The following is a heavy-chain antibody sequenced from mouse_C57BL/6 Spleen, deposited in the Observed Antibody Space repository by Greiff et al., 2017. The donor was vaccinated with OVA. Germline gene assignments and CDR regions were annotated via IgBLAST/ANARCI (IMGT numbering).Heavy chain of an antibody. J-gene: IGHJ2*01. Sequence: QVQLQQSGPELVKPGASVKISCKASGYAFSSSWMNWVKQRPGKGLEWIGRIYPGDGDTNCNGKFKGKATLTAEKSSSTAYMQLSSLTSEDSAVYFGATIDSSGYVDYWGQGTTLTVSS. CDR2: IYPGDGDT. CDR1: GYAFSSSW. D-gene: IGHD3-2*02. CDR3: ATIDSSGYVDY. V-gene: IGHV1-82*01.